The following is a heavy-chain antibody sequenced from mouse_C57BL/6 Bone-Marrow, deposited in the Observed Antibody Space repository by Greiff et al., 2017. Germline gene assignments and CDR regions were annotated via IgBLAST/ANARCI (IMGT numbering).Heavy chain of an antibody. Sequence: QVQLQQPGAELVKPGASVKLSCKASGYTFTSYWMQWVKQRPGQGLEWIGEIDPSDSYTNYNQKFKGKATLTVDTSPSTAYMQLSGLTSEDSAVYYCAKYWGLAYWGQGTLVTVSA. V-gene: IGHV1-50*01. CDR3: AKYWGLAY. CDR2: IDPSDSYT. J-gene: IGHJ3*01. CDR1: GYTFTSYW. D-gene: IGHD4-1*01.